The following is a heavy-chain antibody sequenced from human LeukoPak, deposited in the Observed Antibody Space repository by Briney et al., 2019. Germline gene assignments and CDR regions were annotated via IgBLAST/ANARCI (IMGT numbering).Heavy chain of an antibody. V-gene: IGHV1-18*01. J-gene: IGHJ3*02. CDR3: VKTYYYDSSGYSADAFDI. Sequence: ASVKVSCKASGYTFTSYGITWVRQAPGQGLEWMGWISAYNGNTNYAQKVQGRVSVTTDTSTSTAYKELRSLRSDDTAVYYCVKTYYYDSSGYSADAFDIWGQGTMVTVSS. CDR2: ISAYNGNT. D-gene: IGHD3-22*01. CDR1: GYTFTSYG.